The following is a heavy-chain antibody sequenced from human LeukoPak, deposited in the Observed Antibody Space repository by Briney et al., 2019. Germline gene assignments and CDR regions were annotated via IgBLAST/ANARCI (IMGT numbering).Heavy chain of an antibody. CDR2: IYYSGST. D-gene: IGHD5-18*01. V-gene: IGHV4-59*01. Sequence: SETLSLTCTVSGGSISSYYWSWIRQPPGKGLEWIGYIYYSGSTNYNPSLKSRVTISVDTSKNQFSLKLSSVTAADTAVYYCARARGYSSGYPYYYYYGMDVWGQGTTVTVSS. CDR1: GGSISSYY. CDR3: ARARGYSSGYPYYYYYGMDV. J-gene: IGHJ6*02.